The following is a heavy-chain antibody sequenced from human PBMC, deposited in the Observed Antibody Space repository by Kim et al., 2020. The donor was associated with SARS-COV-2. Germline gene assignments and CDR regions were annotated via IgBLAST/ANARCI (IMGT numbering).Heavy chain of an antibody. J-gene: IGHJ4*02. CDR3: ARARVKSFDY. CDR2: ISNDETYK. CDR1: GFSFSSRG. D-gene: IGHD6-13*01. V-gene: IGHV3-30*03. Sequence: GGSLRLSCAASGFSFSSRGIHWVRQAPGKGLEWVAVISNDETYKNYADSVKGRFTISRDNSKNTVDLQMNSLRVEDTAVYYCARARVKSFDYWGQGTLVTVSS.